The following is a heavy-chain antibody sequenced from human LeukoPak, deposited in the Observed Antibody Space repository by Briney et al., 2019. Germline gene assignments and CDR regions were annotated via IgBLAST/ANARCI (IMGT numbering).Heavy chain of an antibody. D-gene: IGHD3-22*01. J-gene: IGHJ3*02. Sequence: SETLSLTCTVSGGSISSYYWSWIRQPAGKGLEWIGRIYTSGSTNYNPSLKSRVTMSVDTSKNQFSLKLSSVTAADTAVYYCASSYGLYYYDSSGYYPGAFDIWGQGTMVTVSS. CDR1: GGSISSYY. CDR3: ASSYGLYYYDSSGYYPGAFDI. CDR2: IYTSGST. V-gene: IGHV4-4*07.